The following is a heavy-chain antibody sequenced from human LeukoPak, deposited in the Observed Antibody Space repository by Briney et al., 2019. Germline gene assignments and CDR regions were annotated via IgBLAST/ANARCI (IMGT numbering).Heavy chain of an antibody. J-gene: IGHJ4*02. CDR2: IKNKANSYIT. V-gene: IGHV3-72*01. D-gene: IGHD1-26*01. Sequence: GGSLRLSCAASGFTFSSYAMSWVRQAPGKGLEWVGRIKNKANSYITQYAASMEGRFTISRDDSKNPLYLQMSSLKTEDTAMYYCASIRGTLGYWGQGTVITVSS. CDR3: ASIRGTLGY. CDR1: GFTFSSYA.